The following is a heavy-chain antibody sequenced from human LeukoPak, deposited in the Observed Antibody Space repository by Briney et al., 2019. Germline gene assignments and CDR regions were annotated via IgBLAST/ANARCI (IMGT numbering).Heavy chain of an antibody. CDR1: GFTFSSYS. Sequence: GGSLRLSCAASGFTFSSYSMNWVRQAPGKGLEWVSSISSSSSYIYYADSVKGRFTISRDNAKNSLYLQMNSLRAEDTAVYYCAREQVVINAFDIWGQGTMVTVSS. J-gene: IGHJ3*02. D-gene: IGHD3-22*01. CDR2: ISSSSSYI. CDR3: AREQVVINAFDI. V-gene: IGHV3-21*01.